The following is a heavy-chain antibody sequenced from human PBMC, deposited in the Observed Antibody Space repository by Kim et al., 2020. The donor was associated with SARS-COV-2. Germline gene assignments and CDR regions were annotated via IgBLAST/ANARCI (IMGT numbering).Heavy chain of an antibody. J-gene: IGHJ6*02. CDR3: ARVNSSGWYGYYYYGMDV. CDR2: IYHSGST. V-gene: IGHV4-4*02. CDR1: GGSISSSNW. Sequence: SETLSLTCAVSGGSISSSNWWSWVREPPGKGLEWIGEIYHSGSTNYNPSLKSRVTISVDKSKNQFSLKLSSVTAADTAVYYCARVNSSGWYGYYYYGMDVWSQGTTVNVSS. D-gene: IGHD6-19*01.